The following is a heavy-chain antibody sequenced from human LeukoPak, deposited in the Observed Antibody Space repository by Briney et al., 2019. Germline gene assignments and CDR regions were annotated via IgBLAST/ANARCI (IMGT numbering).Heavy chain of an antibody. CDR1: GGTFSSYA. Sequence: ASVTVSCKASGGTFSSYAISWVRQAPGEGLEGMGGIIPIFGTANYAQKFQGRVTITTDESTSTAYMELSSLRSEDTAVYYCASAEMVYADYYYYYMDVWGKGTTVTVSS. CDR2: IIPIFGTA. CDR3: ASAEMVYADYYYYYMDV. V-gene: IGHV1-69*05. D-gene: IGHD2-8*01. J-gene: IGHJ6*03.